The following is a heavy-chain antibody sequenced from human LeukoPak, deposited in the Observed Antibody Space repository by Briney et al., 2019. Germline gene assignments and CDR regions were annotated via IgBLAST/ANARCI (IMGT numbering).Heavy chain of an antibody. CDR2: ISYDGSNK. CDR1: GFTFSSYG. CDR3: AKAIEYYYDSSGSGAFDI. D-gene: IGHD3-22*01. V-gene: IGHV3-30*18. Sequence: GRSLRLSCAASGFTFSSYGMHWVRQAPGKGLEWVAVISYDGSNKYYADSVKGRFTISRDNSKNTLYLQMNSLRAEDTAVYYCAKAIEYYYDSSGSGAFDIWGQGTMVTVSS. J-gene: IGHJ3*02.